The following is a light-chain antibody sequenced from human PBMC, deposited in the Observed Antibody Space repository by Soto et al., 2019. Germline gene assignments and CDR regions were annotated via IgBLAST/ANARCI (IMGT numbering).Light chain of an antibody. CDR1: QSVSSN. Sequence: EIVMTQSPATLSVSPGERATLSCRASQSVSSNLAWYQQKPGQAPRLLIYGAPTRATGIPARFSGSGSGTEFTLTISSLQSVDFAVYYCQQYNNWPSGTFGQGTKVEIK. J-gene: IGKJ1*01. CDR2: GAP. CDR3: QQYNNWPSGT. V-gene: IGKV3-15*01.